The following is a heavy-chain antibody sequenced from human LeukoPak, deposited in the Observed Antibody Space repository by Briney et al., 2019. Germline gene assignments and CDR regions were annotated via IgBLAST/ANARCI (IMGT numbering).Heavy chain of an antibody. CDR1: GYTFTDYY. J-gene: IGHJ4*02. D-gene: IGHD6-19*01. CDR3: ARGPQYGSDWNFRRVIDY. CDR2: INPHSGGT. V-gene: IGHV1-2*02. Sequence: GASVKVSCKASGYTFTDYYTHWVRQAPGQRLGGMGWINPHSGGTSYAQKFQGRVTMTRDTSISTAYMELTRLTSDDAGVYYCARGPQYGSDWNFRRVIDYWGQGTLVTVSS.